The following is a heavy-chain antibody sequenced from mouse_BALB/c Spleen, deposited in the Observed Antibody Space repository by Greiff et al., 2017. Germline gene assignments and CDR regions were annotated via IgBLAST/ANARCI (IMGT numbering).Heavy chain of an antibody. J-gene: IGHJ1*01. CDR3: ARDDGYYPNWYFDV. V-gene: IGHV2-9*02. CDR1: GFSLTSYG. Sequence: VQGVESGPGLVAPSQSLSITCTVSGFSLTSYGVHWVRQPPGKGLEWLGVIWAGGSTNYNSALMSRLSISKDNSKSQVFLKMNSLQTDDTAMYYCARDDGYYPNWYFDVWGAGTTVTVSS. D-gene: IGHD2-3*01. CDR2: IWAGGST.